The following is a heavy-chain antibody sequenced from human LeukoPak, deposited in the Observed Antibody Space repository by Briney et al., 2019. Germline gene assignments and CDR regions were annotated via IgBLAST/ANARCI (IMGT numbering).Heavy chain of an antibody. Sequence: SETLSLTCAVYGGSFSGYYWSWIRQPPGKGLEWIGEINHSGSTNYNPSLKSRVTISVDTSKNQFSLKLSSVTAADTAVYYCASGGGVGATRFDYWGQGTLVTVSS. D-gene: IGHD1-26*01. V-gene: IGHV4-34*01. CDR1: GGSFSGYY. CDR3: ASGGGVGATRFDY. CDR2: INHSGST. J-gene: IGHJ4*02.